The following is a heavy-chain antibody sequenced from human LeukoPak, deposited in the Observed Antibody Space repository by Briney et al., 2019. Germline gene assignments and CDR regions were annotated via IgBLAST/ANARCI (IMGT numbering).Heavy chain of an antibody. CDR1: GDSISSGSYD. V-gene: IGHV4-61*02. Sequence: SETLSLTCTVSGDSISSGSYDWRWIRQPAGKGLEWIGRIYGRGCSNYNPSLKSRVTISIDKSKNQFSLKLSSVTAADTAVYYCARDGETRYFDWLFPPRGSDYFDYWGQGTLVTVSS. J-gene: IGHJ4*02. CDR2: IYGRGCS. D-gene: IGHD3-9*01. CDR3: ARDGETRYFDWLFPPRGSDYFDY.